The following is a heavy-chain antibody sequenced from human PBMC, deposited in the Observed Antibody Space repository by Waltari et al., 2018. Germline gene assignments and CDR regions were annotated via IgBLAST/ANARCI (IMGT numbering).Heavy chain of an antibody. CDR3: ARDGVGDDSLI. CDR1: GGPISSYY. V-gene: IGHV4-59*01. D-gene: IGHD3-22*01. Sequence: QVQLQESGPGLVKPSETLSLTCTVSGGPISSYYWSWIRPPPGKGLEWIGYIYYSGSTNYNPSLKSRVTISVDTSKNQFSLKLSSVTAADTAVYYCARDGVGDDSLIWGQGTMVTVSS. J-gene: IGHJ3*02. CDR2: IYYSGST.